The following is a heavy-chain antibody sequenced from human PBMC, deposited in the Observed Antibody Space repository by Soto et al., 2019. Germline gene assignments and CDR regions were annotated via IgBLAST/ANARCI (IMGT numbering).Heavy chain of an antibody. CDR3: ARGVAVAGTVGSWFDP. D-gene: IGHD6-19*01. CDR2: MNPNSGNT. J-gene: IGHJ5*02. V-gene: IGHV1-8*01. CDR1: GYTFTSSD. Sequence: ASVKVSCKASGYTFTSSDINWGRQATGQGLEWMGWMNPNSGNTGYAQKFQGRVTMTRNTSISTAYMELSSLRSEDTAVYYCARGVAVAGTVGSWFDPWGQGTLVTVSS.